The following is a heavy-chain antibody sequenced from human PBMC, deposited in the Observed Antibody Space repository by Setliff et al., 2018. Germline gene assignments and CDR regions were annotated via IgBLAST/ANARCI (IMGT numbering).Heavy chain of an antibody. Sequence: SVKVSCKASGGTFSSYGISWVRQAPGQGLEWMGGTIPIFGTTDYAQKFRGRVTIITDESTSTAFMQLSSLRSEDTAVYYCVREGVDSRSSTDYRCYMDVWGKGTTVTVSS. J-gene: IGHJ6*03. CDR2: TIPIFGTT. CDR1: GGTFSSYG. D-gene: IGHD3-22*01. CDR3: VREGVDSRSSTDYRCYMDV. V-gene: IGHV1-69*05.